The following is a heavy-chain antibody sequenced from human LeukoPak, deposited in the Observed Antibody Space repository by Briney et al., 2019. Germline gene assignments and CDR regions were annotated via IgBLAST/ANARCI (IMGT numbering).Heavy chain of an antibody. CDR1: GGSISSYY. Sequence: SETLSLTCTVSGGSISSYYWSWTRQPAGKGLEWIGRIYTSGSTNYNPSLKSRVTMSVDTSKNQFSLKLSSVTAADTAVYYCARDLMGIAYRGAFYYWGQGTLVTVSS. CDR2: IYTSGST. V-gene: IGHV4-4*07. CDR3: ARDLMGIAYRGAFYY. D-gene: IGHD6-13*01. J-gene: IGHJ4*02.